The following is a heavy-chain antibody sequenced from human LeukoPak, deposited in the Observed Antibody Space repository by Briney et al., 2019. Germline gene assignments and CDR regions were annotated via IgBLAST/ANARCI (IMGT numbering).Heavy chain of an antibody. Sequence: PSETLSLTCTVSGASISSYYWSWIRQPPGKGLEWIGYIHHSGGANYNPSLKSRATISVDTSKNQFSLTMSSVTAADTALYYCARAGAPYGSGNYYNSDVWGQGTTVTVSS. CDR3: ARAGAPYGSGNYYNSDV. CDR2: IHHSGGA. CDR1: GASISSYY. J-gene: IGHJ6*02. D-gene: IGHD3-10*01. V-gene: IGHV4-59*01.